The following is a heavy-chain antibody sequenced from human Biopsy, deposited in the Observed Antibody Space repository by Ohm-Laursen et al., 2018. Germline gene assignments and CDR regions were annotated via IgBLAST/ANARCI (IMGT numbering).Heavy chain of an antibody. CDR3: ERGRAY. Sequence: GSLRLSCAAPGFTVSTTYMSWVRQAPGKGLEWVSIIYLDGNTYYTDSVKGRFTISRDNSKNALYLQMNSLRPADTAKYYCERGRAYWGQGTLVTVSS. CDR2: IYLDGNT. J-gene: IGHJ4*02. CDR1: GFTVSTTY. V-gene: IGHV3-53*01.